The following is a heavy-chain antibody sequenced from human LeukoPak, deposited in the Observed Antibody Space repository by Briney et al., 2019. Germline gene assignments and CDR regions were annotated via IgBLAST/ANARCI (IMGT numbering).Heavy chain of an antibody. D-gene: IGHD3-3*01. CDR3: ARGLNDSWTGENY. CDR1: GGSFSGYY. J-gene: IGHJ4*02. V-gene: IGHV4-34*01. CDR2: INHSGST. Sequence: SETLSLTCAVYGGSFSGYYWSWIRQPPGKGLEWIGEINHSGSTNYNPSLKSRVTISLDTSKSQFSLKVRYVTAADTAVYYCARGLNDSWTGENYWGQGTLVTVSS.